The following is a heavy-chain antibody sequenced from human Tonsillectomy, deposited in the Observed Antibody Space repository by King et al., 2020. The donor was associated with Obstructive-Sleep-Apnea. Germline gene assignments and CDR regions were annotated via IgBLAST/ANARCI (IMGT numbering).Heavy chain of an antibody. D-gene: IGHD1-1*01. CDR1: GGSVSDGGYS. Sequence: QLQESGPGLVKPSQTLSLTCTVSGGSVSDGGYSWSWIRQPPGKGLEWIGVIYDSGSTNYNPSLKSRVTISVDTSKNQFSLNLNSVTAADTAVYYCARDSTDWGQGTLVTVSS. CDR3: ARDSTD. J-gene: IGHJ4*02. V-gene: IGHV4-30-4*07. CDR2: IYDSGST.